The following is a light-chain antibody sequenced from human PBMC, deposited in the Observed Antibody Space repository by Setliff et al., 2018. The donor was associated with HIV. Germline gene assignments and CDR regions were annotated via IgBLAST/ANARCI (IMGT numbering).Light chain of an antibody. Sequence: QSVLTQPRSVSGSPGQSVTISCTGTSSDVGGYHYVSWYQQHPGKAPKLVIYDLTKRPSGVPDRFSGSMSGNTASLTISGLQTEDEADYYCSSYTSSSTYVFGTGTKVTV. J-gene: IGLJ1*01. CDR1: SSDVGGYHY. V-gene: IGLV2-11*01. CDR2: DLT. CDR3: SSYTSSSTYV.